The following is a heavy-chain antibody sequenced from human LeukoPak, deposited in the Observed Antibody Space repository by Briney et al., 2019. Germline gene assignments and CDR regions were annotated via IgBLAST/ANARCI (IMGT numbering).Heavy chain of an antibody. Sequence: GASVKVSCKASGYTFTSYGISWVRQAPGQGLEWMGWISAYNGNTNYAQKLQGRVTMTTDTSTSTAYMELRSLRSDDTAVYYCARDQAGPYYYYYYMDVWGKGTTVTISS. V-gene: IGHV1-18*01. CDR1: GYTFTSYG. J-gene: IGHJ6*03. CDR3: ARDQAGPYYYYYYMDV. CDR2: ISAYNGNT. D-gene: IGHD6-19*01.